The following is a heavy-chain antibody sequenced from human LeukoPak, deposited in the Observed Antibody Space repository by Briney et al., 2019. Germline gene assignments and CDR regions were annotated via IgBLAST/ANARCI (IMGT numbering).Heavy chain of an antibody. CDR3: ARLSTVAAAARAYYYYYMDV. V-gene: IGHV5-51*01. Sequence: GESLKISCKGSGYSFTSYWIGWVRQMPGKGREWMGIIYPGDSDTRYSPSFQGQVTISANQSISTAYLQWSSLKASDTAMYYCARLSTVAAAARAYYYYYMDVWGKGTTVTVSS. CDR1: GYSFTSYW. CDR2: IYPGDSDT. D-gene: IGHD6-13*01. J-gene: IGHJ6*03.